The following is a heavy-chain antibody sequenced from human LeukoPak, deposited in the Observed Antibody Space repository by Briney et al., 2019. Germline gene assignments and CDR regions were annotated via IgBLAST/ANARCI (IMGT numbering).Heavy chain of an antibody. J-gene: IGHJ5*02. D-gene: IGHD3-22*01. CDR3: ARGFSSGWHLGTGFDP. Sequence: ASVKVSCKASGYGFLNHDIHWVRQVPGQGLEWLGFISHRGHSTTHAQRLQGRASVTRDTSTSTVYMELNSLRSDDTAVYFCARGFSSGWHLGTGFDPWGQGTLVTVSS. CDR2: ISHRGHST. CDR1: GYGFLNHD. V-gene: IGHV1-46*04.